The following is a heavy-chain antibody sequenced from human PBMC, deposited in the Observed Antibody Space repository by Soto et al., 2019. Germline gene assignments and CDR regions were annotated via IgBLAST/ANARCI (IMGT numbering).Heavy chain of an antibody. CDR3: ARDPTYYYNNGGFDF. V-gene: IGHV3-23*01. J-gene: IGHJ4*02. D-gene: IGHD3-22*01. CDR1: GFTFSSCA. Sequence: GGSLRLSCAASGFTFSSCAMSWVRQAPGKGLEWVSAISGSGGSTYHTDSVKGRFTISRDNSKNTLYLQMNSLRAEDTAVYYCARDPTYYYNNGGFDFWGQGTLVTVSS. CDR2: ISGSGGST.